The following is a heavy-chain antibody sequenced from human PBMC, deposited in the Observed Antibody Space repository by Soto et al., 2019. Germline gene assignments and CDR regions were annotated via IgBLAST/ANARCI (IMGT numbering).Heavy chain of an antibody. J-gene: IGHJ6*02. CDR3: ARIRDGYNYYYGMDV. CDR1: GFSLSTSGMC. CDR2: IDWDDDK. Sequence: GSGPTLVNPTQTLTLTCTFSGFSLSTSGMCVSWIRQPPGKALEWLALIDWDDDKYYSTSLKTRLTISKDTSKNQVVLTMTNMDPVDTATYYCARIRDGYNYYYGMDVGGQGTTVTVSS. V-gene: IGHV2-70*01.